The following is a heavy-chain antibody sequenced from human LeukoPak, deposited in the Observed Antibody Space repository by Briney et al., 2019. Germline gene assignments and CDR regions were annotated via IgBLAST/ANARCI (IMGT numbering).Heavy chain of an antibody. J-gene: IGHJ4*02. CDR1: GFTFSSYA. D-gene: IGHD5-18*01. Sequence: GGSLRLSCAASGFTFSSYAMHWVRQAPGKGLEWVAVISYDGSNKYYADSVKGRFTISRDNSKNTLYLQMNSLRAEDTAVYYCARDAGYGYDRFDYWGQGTQVTVSS. V-gene: IGHV3-30*04. CDR3: ARDAGYGYDRFDY. CDR2: ISYDGSNK.